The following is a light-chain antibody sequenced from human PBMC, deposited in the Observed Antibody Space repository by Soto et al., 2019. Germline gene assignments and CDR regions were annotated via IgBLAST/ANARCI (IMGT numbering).Light chain of an antibody. J-gene: IGKJ1*01. CDR1: QSVSSNY. Sequence: EIVLTQSRGTLSLSPGERATLSCRASQSVSSNYLTWYQQKPGQAPRLLIYGASSRATGIPDRFSGSGSGTDFTLTISRLEPEDFAVYYCQQYGSIPWTFGQGTKADIK. CDR3: QQYGSIPWT. CDR2: GAS. V-gene: IGKV3-20*01.